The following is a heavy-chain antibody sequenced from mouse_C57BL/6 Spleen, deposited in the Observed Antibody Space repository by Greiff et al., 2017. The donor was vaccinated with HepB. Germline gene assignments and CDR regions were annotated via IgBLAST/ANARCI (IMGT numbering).Heavy chain of an antibody. J-gene: IGHJ1*03. CDR2: IYPGDGDT. CDR1: GYAFSSYW. V-gene: IGHV1-80*01. D-gene: IGHD2-3*01. Sequence: VQGVESGAELVKPGASVKISCKASGYAFSSYWMNWVKQRPGKGLEWIGQIYPGDGDTNYNGKFKGKATLTADKSSSTAYMQLSSLTSEDSAVYFCARWLLHWYFDVWGTGTTVTVSS. CDR3: ARWLLHWYFDV.